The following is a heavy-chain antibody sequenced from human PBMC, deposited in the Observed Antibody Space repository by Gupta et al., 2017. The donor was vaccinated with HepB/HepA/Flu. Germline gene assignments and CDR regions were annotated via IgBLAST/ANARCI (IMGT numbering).Heavy chain of an antibody. V-gene: IGHV3-7*01. Sequence: EVQLVESGGGLVQPGGSLRLSCAASGFTFSTYWMSWVRQAPGKGLEWVANIKEDGSEKYYVGSVKGRFTISRDNAKNLLYLQMNSLRAEETAVYDCARDRATVVTTYHYYYMDVGGKGTTVTVS. CDR3: ARDRATVVTTYHYYYMDV. J-gene: IGHJ6*03. CDR1: GFTFSTYW. CDR2: IKEDGSEK. D-gene: IGHD2-21*02.